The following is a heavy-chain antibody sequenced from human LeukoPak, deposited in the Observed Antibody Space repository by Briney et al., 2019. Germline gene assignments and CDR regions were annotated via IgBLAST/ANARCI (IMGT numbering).Heavy chain of an antibody. J-gene: IGHJ4*02. CDR2: IYYSGST. CDR1: GGSISSGDYY. D-gene: IGHD4-11*01. CDR3: ARVGTVTNFDY. Sequence: PSQTLSLTCTDSGGSISSGDYYWSWIRQPPGKGLEWIGYIYYSGSTYYNPSLKSRVTISVDTSKNQFSLKLSSVTAADTAVYYCARVGTVTNFDYWGQGTLVTVSS. V-gene: IGHV4-30-4*01.